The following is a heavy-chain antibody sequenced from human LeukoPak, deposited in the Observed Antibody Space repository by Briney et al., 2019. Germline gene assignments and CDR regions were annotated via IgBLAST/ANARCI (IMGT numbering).Heavy chain of an antibody. Sequence: GGSLRLSCAASGFTFSSYAMNWVRQAPGKGLEWVSVIYSGGSTYYADSVKGRFTISRDNSKNTLYLQMNSLRAEDTAVYYCARGEDYGDYFDYWGQGTLVTVSS. V-gene: IGHV3-53*01. J-gene: IGHJ4*02. D-gene: IGHD4-17*01. CDR3: ARGEDYGDYFDY. CDR1: GFTFSSYA. CDR2: IYSGGST.